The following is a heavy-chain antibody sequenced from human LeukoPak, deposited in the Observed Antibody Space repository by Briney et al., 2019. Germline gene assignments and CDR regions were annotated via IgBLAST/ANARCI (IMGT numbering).Heavy chain of an antibody. D-gene: IGHD3-10*01. V-gene: IGHV3-30*18. Sequence: GGSLRLSCAVSGVTFSNYGMHWVRQAPGKGLEWVSLISSDGNDKLYGDSVKGRFTISRDNSKNTLYLQMNSLRAEDTAVYYCAKAIGWFGEYYYYMDVWGKGTTVTVSS. CDR2: ISSDGNDK. CDR1: GVTFSNYG. CDR3: AKAIGWFGEYYYYMDV. J-gene: IGHJ6*03.